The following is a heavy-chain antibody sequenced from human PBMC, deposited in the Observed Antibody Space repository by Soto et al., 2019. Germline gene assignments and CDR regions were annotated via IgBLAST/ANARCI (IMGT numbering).Heavy chain of an antibody. CDR3: VRAPRNWGFDF. Sequence: ASVKVSCKASGYIFTSYDINWVRQATGEGPEWMGWVNPSNGHTGYSQKFQGRVTMTSDTSISTAYMELSSLRSEDTAVYYCVRAPRNWGFDFWGQGTQVTVSS. D-gene: IGHD7-27*01. J-gene: IGHJ4*02. CDR1: GYIFTSYD. V-gene: IGHV1-8*01. CDR2: VNPSNGHT.